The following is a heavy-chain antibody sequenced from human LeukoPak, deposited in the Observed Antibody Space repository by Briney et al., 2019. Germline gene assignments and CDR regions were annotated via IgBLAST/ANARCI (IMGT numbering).Heavy chain of an antibody. Sequence: PGGSLRLSCAASGFTFSSYAMHWVRQAPGKGLEWVAVISYDGSNKYYADSVKGRFTISRDNSKNTLYLQMNSLRAEDTAVYYCARGVAIFGVAPLGYWGQGTLVTVSS. V-gene: IGHV3-30*01. D-gene: IGHD3-3*01. J-gene: IGHJ4*02. CDR3: ARGVAIFGVAPLGY. CDR2: ISYDGSNK. CDR1: GFTFSSYA.